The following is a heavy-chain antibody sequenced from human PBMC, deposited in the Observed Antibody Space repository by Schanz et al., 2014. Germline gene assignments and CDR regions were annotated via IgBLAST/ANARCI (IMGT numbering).Heavy chain of an antibody. CDR2: ITTGGNT. V-gene: IGHV3-23*01. J-gene: IGHJ5*01. CDR3: SKDKQSSRSDDS. Sequence: EVQLLESGGGFVQPGGSLRLSCVASGVTFSSYAMSWVRQASGKGLEWVSSITTGGNTYYRDSVKGRFIVSRDNSKNTLYLEMNRLRVDDTAVYYCSKDKQSSRSDDSWGQGTLVTVSS. CDR1: GVTFSSYA. D-gene: IGHD1-26*01.